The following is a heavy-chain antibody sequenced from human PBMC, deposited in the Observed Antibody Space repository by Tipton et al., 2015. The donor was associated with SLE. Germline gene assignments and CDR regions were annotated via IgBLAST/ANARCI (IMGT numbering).Heavy chain of an antibody. CDR2: IYPGDSDT. J-gene: IGHJ4*02. CDR3: ARPSGSSFLGGFDY. CDR1: GYSFTSYW. V-gene: IGHV5-51*03. D-gene: IGHD6-13*01. Sequence: QLVQSGAEVKQPGESLKISCKGSGYSFTSYWIGWVRRMPGKGLEWMGIIYPGDSDTRYSPSFQSQVTISADNSSRTANLQWSSLKASDTAMYYCARPSGSSFLGGFDYWGQGTLVTVSS.